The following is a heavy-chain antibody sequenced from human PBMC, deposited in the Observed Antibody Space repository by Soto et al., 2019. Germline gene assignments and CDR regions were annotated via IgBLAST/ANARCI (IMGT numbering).Heavy chain of an antibody. Sequence: PSETLSLTCTVSGGSISSYYWSWIRQPPGKGLEWIGYIYYSGSTNYNPSLKSRVTISVDTSKNQFSLKLSSVTAADTAVYYCARGDAYYDSSGYSKIPPFDYWGQGTLVTVCS. D-gene: IGHD3-22*01. CDR1: GGSISSYY. CDR2: IYYSGST. V-gene: IGHV4-59*01. CDR3: ARGDAYYDSSGYSKIPPFDY. J-gene: IGHJ4*02.